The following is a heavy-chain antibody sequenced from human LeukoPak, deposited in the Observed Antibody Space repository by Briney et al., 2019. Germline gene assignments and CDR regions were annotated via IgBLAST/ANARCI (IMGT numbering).Heavy chain of an antibody. CDR2: IKRYGGEK. D-gene: IGHD5-18*01. Sequence: GGSLRLSCEASTFTFTPDWMSWVRQAPGKGLEWVAMIKRYGGEKYYVDSAKGRFTISRDNAKKSLYLQMDSLRDEDTAVYYCASLDTAHPSGVYWGQGTLVAVSS. J-gene: IGHJ4*02. V-gene: IGHV3-7*01. CDR3: ASLDTAHPSGVY. CDR1: TFTFTPDW.